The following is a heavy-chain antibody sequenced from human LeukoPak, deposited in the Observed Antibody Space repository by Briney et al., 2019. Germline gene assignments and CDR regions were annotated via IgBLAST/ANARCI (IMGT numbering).Heavy chain of an antibody. V-gene: IGHV3-64*04. Sequence: GGSLRLSCSASGFTFSSYAMHWVRQAPGMGLEYVSAISSNGGSTYYADSVKGRFTISRDNSKNTLYLQMNSLRADDTAVYYCAKIVAGLDYWGQGTLVTVSS. CDR3: AKIVAGLDY. D-gene: IGHD2-15*01. CDR1: GFTFSSYA. J-gene: IGHJ4*02. CDR2: ISSNGGST.